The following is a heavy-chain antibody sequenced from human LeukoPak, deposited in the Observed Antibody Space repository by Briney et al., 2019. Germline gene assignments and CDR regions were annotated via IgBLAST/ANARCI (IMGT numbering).Heavy chain of an antibody. CDR2: IYTGGTT. J-gene: IGHJ5*02. CDR3: ARGDYYAGGGRNWFDP. CDR1: GGSTSSHF. D-gene: IGHD3-16*01. V-gene: IGHV4-59*11. Sequence: SETLSLTCTVSGGSTSSHFWSWIRQPPGKGLEWIGNIYTGGTTNYNPSLKSGVPISIDTSKNQLSLHLASVTAADTAVYYCARGDYYAGGGRNWFDPWGQGTLVTVSS.